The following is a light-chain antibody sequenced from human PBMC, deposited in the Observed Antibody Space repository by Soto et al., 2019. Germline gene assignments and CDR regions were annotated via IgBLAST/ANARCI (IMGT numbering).Light chain of an antibody. CDR2: GAS. CDR1: RSFASSY. J-gene: IGKJ1*01. Sequence: IVLSKYPDTLSLSKGESATVSCRASRSFASSYLAWYQQKPGQAPSLLFYGASTRASGVPARFSGSGSGTEFTLTIISLQSEYCAVYYCHQYGGWPRTFGQGTKVDIK. CDR3: HQYGGWPRT. V-gene: IGKV3-15*01.